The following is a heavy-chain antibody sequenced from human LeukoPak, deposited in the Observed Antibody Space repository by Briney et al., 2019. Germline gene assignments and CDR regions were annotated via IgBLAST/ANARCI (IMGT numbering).Heavy chain of an antibody. J-gene: IGHJ6*03. Sequence: SETLSLTCAVYGGSFSGYYWSWIRQPPGKGLEWIGEINHSGSTNYNPSLKSRVTISVDTSKNQFSLKLSSVTAADTAVYYCAKDSGDQYYDILTGYSYYYYYMDVWGKGTTVTISS. CDR1: GGSFSGYY. CDR2: INHSGST. V-gene: IGHV4-34*01. CDR3: AKDSGDQYYDILTGYSYYYYYMDV. D-gene: IGHD3-9*01.